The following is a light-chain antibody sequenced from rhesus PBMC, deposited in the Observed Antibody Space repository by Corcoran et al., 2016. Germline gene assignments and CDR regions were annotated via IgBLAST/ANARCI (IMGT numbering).Light chain of an antibody. CDR1: QGISSY. CDR3: QHYYSTPYS. CDR2: DAN. Sequence: DIQMTQSPSSLSASVGDRVTITCRASQGISSYLNWYQQQPGKAPKLLIYDANRLESGVPSRFSGSGSGTEFTLTISSLQPEDFATYYCQHYYSTPYSFGQGTKVEIK. J-gene: IGKJ2*01. V-gene: IGKV1-32*01.